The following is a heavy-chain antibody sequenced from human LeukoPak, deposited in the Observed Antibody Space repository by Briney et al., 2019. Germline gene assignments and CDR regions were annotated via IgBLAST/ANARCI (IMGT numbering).Heavy chain of an antibody. CDR2: INHSGST. CDR1: GGSFSGYY. D-gene: IGHD6-13*01. J-gene: IGHJ4*02. CDR3: ARGCSSSWYFV. V-gene: IGHV4-34*01. Sequence: SETLSLTCDVYGGSFSGYYWSWIRQPPGKGLEWIGEINHSGSTNYNPSLKSRVTISVDTSKNQFSLKLSSVTAADTAVYYCARGCSSSWYFVWGQGTLVTVSS.